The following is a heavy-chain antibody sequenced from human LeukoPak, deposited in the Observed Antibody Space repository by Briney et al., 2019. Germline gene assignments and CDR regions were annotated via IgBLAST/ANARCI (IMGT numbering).Heavy chain of an antibody. D-gene: IGHD1-7*01. CDR1: GVSLRGYY. J-gene: IGHJ6*03. V-gene: IGHV4-34*01. Sequence: SETLSLTCAVYGVSLRGYYWSWIRQSPEKGPEWIGEISHEGDSIYNPSLKSRLTPSVDMYKNQFSLKLRSVTAADTAVYYCARGRNYVSDYYFDVWGKGTTVIVSS. CDR3: ARGRNYVSDYYFDV. CDR2: ISHEGDS.